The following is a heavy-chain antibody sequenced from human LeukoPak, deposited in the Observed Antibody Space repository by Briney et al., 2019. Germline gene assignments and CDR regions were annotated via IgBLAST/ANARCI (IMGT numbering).Heavy chain of an antibody. V-gene: IGHV4-4*07. J-gene: IGHJ5*02. Sequence: SETLSLTCTVSGGSISSYYWRWIRQPAGKGLEWIGRIYTSGSTNYNPSLKSRVTMSVDTSKHQFSLKLSSVTAADTAVYYCGRERSRYYGSGSYFYNWFDPWGQGTLVTVSS. CDR3: GRERSRYYGSGSYFYNWFDP. D-gene: IGHD3-10*01. CDR1: GGSISSYY. CDR2: IYTSGST.